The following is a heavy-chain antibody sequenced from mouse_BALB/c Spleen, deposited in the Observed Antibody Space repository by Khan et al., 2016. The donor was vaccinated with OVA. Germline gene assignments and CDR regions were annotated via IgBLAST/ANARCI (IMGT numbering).Heavy chain of an antibody. J-gene: IGHJ2*01. CDR3: ARDCYGSSYGDC. V-gene: IGHV5-17*02. D-gene: IGHD1-1*01. CDR1: GFTFSSFG. Sequence: VELVESGGGLVQPGGSRKLSCAASGFTFSSFGMHWVRQAPEKGREWVAYSSRGSRTIHYADTEKGRFPITRENPKNTLFLQMTSRRSEDTAMYYCARDCYGSSYGDCWSRGTTLTVSS. CDR2: SSRGSRTI.